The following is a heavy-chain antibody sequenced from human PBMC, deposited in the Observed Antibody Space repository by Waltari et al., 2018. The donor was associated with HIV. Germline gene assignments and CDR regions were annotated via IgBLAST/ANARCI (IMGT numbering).Heavy chain of an antibody. CDR3: ARGGSASMDV. Sequence: QVQLVQSGAEVKKPGASVKVSCKASGYAFATYDVNWVRQATGQGPEWMGWISPNRGNTVYAQEFQGRVTMTRDTSISTVYMELSSRTSEDTAVYYCARGGSASMDVWGQGTTVTVSS. J-gene: IGHJ6*02. V-gene: IGHV1-8*01. CDR1: GYAFATYD. CDR2: ISPNRGNT.